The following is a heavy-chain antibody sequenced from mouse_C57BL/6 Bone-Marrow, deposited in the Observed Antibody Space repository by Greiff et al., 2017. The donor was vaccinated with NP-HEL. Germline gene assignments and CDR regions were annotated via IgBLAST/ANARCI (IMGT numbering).Heavy chain of an antibody. D-gene: IGHD2-5*01. CDR3: AREGSNYGLFAY. Sequence: VQLQQSGAELVMPGASVKLSCKASGYTFTSYWMHWVKQRPGQGLEWIGEIDPSDSYTNYNQKFKGKSTLTVDKSSSTAYMQLSSLTSEDSAVYYCAREGSNYGLFAYWGQGTLVTVSA. CDR1: GYTFTSYW. CDR2: IDPSDSYT. V-gene: IGHV1-69*01. J-gene: IGHJ3*01.